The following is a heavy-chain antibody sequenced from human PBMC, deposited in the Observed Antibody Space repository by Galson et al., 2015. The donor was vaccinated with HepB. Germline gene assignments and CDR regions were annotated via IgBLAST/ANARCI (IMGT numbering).Heavy chain of an antibody. D-gene: IGHD2-15*01. CDR3: ASVMKGYCSGGSCPWAY. Sequence: SLRLSCAASGFTFSSYWMNWVRQAPGKGLEWVANIKQSGSERYYVDSVEGRFTISSDNAKNSLFLQMNSLSAEDPAVYYCASVMKGYCSGGSCPWAYWGQGILVTVSS. V-gene: IGHV3-7*03. J-gene: IGHJ4*02. CDR2: IKQSGSER. CDR1: GFTFSSYW.